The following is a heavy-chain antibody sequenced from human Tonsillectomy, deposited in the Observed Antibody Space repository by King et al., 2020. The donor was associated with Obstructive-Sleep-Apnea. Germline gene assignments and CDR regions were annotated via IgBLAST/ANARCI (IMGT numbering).Heavy chain of an antibody. Sequence: VQLVESGGGVVQPGRSLRLSCAASGFTFSSYAMHWVRQAPGKGLEWVAVISYDGSNKYYADSVKGRFTISRDNSKNTLYLQMNNLRAEDTAVYYCARGNRDENELLWFGELSPHYFDYWGQGTLVTVSS. V-gene: IGHV3-30-3*01. CDR3: ARGNRDENELLWFGELSPHYFDY. J-gene: IGHJ4*02. D-gene: IGHD3-10*01. CDR2: ISYDGSNK. CDR1: GFTFSSYA.